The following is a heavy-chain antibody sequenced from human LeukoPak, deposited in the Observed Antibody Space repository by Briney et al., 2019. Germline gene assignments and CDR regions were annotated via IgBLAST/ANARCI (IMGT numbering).Heavy chain of an antibody. J-gene: IGHJ3*02. Sequence: SETLSLTCTVSGGSISSGGYYWSWIRQHPGKGLEWLGYIYYSGSTYYNPSLKSRVTISVETSKNQFSLKLSSVTAADTAVYYCARDRGDYDFLTGYYSGATFDIWGQGTMVTVSS. D-gene: IGHD3-9*01. CDR3: ARDRGDYDFLTGYYSGATFDI. CDR1: GGSISSGGYY. CDR2: IYYSGST. V-gene: IGHV4-31*03.